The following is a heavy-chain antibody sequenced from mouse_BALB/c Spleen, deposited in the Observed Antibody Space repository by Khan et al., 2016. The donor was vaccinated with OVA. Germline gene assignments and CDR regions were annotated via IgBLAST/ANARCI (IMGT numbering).Heavy chain of an antibody. Sequence: EVELVESGGGLVQPGGSMKLSCVASGFTFNNYWMNWVRQSPEKGLEWVAEIRLKSDDYVTYYAESVKGRLTREKDEAKSSGDLQMNNVRAEDTGIYYCWIMIWGQGTTLTVSS. D-gene: IGHD2-3*01. V-gene: IGHV6-6*02. J-gene: IGHJ2*01. CDR3: WIMI. CDR1: GFTFNNYW. CDR2: IRLKSDDYVT.